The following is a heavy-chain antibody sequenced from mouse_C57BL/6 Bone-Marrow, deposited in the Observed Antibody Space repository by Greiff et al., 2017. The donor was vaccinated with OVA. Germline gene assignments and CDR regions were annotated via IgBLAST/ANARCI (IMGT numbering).Heavy chain of an antibody. Sequence: QVQLQQSGAELARPGASVTMSCKASGYTFNSYKMHWVKQRPGQGLEWIGYINPRSGYTKYNQKFKDKATLTADKSSSTAYMQLSSLTSEDSAVYYCASWELVDYWGQGTSVTVSS. CDR2: INPRSGYT. D-gene: IGHD4-1*01. CDR1: GYTFNSYK. V-gene: IGHV1-4*01. CDR3: ASWELVDY. J-gene: IGHJ4*01.